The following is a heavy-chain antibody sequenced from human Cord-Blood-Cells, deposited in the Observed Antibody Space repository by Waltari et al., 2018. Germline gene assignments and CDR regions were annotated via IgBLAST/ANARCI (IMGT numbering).Heavy chain of an antibody. V-gene: IGHV4-39*01. CDR3: AVGVYNWNYYFDY. CDR2: IYYSGST. CDR1: GGSISSSSSY. Sequence: QLQLQESGPGLVKPSETLSLTCTVSGGSISSSSSYWGWLRQPPGKGLEWIGSIYYSGSTYYNPSLKSRVTISVDTSKNQFSLKLSSVTAADTAVYYCAVGVYNWNYYFDYWGQGTLVTVSS. D-gene: IGHD1-7*01. J-gene: IGHJ4*02.